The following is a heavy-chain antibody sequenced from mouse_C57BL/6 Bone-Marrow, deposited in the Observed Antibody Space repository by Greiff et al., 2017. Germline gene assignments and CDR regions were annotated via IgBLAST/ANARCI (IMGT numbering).Heavy chain of an antibody. CDR2: IHPSNSDT. J-gene: IGHJ1*03. CDR3: AIGDSSGHWYFDV. D-gene: IGHD3-2*02. V-gene: IGHV1-74*01. CDR1: GYTFTSYW. Sequence: VKLVESGAELVKPGASVKVSCKASGYTFTSYWMHWVKQRPGQGLEWIGRIHPSNSDTNYNQKFKGKATLTVDKSSSTAYMQLSSLTSEYSAVYYCAIGDSSGHWYFDVWGTGTTVTVSA.